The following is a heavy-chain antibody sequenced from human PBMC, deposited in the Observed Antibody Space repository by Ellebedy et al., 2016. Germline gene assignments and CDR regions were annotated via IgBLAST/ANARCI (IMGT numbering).Heavy chain of an antibody. D-gene: IGHD1-26*01. CDR2: IYHSGST. Sequence: SETLSLXXAVSGGSISSSSWWSWVRQPPGKGLEWIGEIYHSGSTNYNPSLKSRVTISVDTSKNQFSLKLSSVTAADTAVYYCARARVGSYQAYYYYYGMDVWGQGTTVTVSS. V-gene: IGHV4-4*02. CDR1: GGSISSSSW. CDR3: ARARVGSYQAYYYYYGMDV. J-gene: IGHJ6*02.